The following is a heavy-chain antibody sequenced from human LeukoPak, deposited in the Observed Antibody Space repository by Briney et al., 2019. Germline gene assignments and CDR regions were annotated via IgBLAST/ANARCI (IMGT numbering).Heavy chain of an antibody. CDR2: IYSGGST. CDR1: GFTFSSNY. V-gene: IGHV3-53*01. D-gene: IGHD3-22*01. J-gene: IGHJ4*02. CDR3: ARSYYYDSSGYYGTYYFDY. Sequence: GGSLRLSCAASGFTFSSNYMSWVRQAPGKGLEWVSVIYSGGSTYYADSVKGRFTISRDNSKNTLYLQMNSLRAEDTAVYYCARSYYYDSSGYYGTYYFDYWGQGTLVTVSS.